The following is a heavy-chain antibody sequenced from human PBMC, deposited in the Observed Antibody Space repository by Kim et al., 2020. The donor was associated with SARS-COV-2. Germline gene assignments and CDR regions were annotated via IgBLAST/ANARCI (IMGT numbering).Heavy chain of an antibody. CDR3: ASFIGYCSSTSCREDDY. Sequence: GESLKISCKGSGYSFTSYWISWVRQMPGKGLEWMGRIDPSDSYTNYSPSFQGHVTISADKSISTAYLQWSSLKASDTAMYYCASFIGYCSSTSCREDDYWGQGTLVTVSS. CDR1: GYSFTSYW. CDR2: IDPSDSYT. D-gene: IGHD2-2*01. J-gene: IGHJ4*02. V-gene: IGHV5-10-1*01.